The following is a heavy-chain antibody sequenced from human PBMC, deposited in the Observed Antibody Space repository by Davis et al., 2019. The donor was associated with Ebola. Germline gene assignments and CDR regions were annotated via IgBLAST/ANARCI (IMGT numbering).Heavy chain of an antibody. CDR1: GYTFTSYV. CDR3: AEVGGDYYYYYGMDV. V-gene: IGHV1-18*01. Sequence: ASVKVSCKASGYTFTSYVISWVRQAPGQGLEWMGWISAYKENTNYAQKFQGRVTITADESTSTAYMELSSLRSEDTAVYYCAEVGGDYYYYYGMDVWGQGTTVTVSS. CDR2: ISAYKENT. D-gene: IGHD2-15*01. J-gene: IGHJ6*02.